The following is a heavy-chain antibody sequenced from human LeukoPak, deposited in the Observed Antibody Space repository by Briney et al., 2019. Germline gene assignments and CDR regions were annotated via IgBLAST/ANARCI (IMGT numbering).Heavy chain of an antibody. CDR1: GFTFNTYW. CDR2: TVGDGSST. CDR3: ARDLRYGMDV. Sequence: GGSLRLSCAASGFTFNTYWMHWVRQAPGEGLVWVSHTVGDGSSTSYADSVKGRFTISRDNAKNTLYLQMNSLRAEDTAVYYCARDLRYGMDVWGQGTTVTASS. J-gene: IGHJ6*02. V-gene: IGHV3-74*01.